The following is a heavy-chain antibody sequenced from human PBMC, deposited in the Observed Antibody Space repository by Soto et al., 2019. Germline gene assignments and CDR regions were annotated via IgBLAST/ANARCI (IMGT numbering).Heavy chain of an antibody. V-gene: IGHV3-30-3*01. CDR1: GFTFSSYA. D-gene: IGHD2-8*01. CDR3: ARSAVVLMVYATLDY. CDR2: ISYDGSNK. J-gene: IGHJ4*02. Sequence: QVQLVESGGGVVQPGRSLRLSCAASGFTFSSYAMHWVRQAPGKGLEWVAVISYDGSNKYYADSVKGRFTISRDNSMNTLYLQMNSLRAEDTAVYYCARSAVVLMVYATLDYWGQGTLVTVSS.